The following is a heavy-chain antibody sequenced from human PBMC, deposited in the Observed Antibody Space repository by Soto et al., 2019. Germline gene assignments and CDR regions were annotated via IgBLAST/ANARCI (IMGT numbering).Heavy chain of an antibody. CDR1: GFTFSSYG. CDR2: ISYDGSNK. Sequence: GSLRLSCAASGFTFSSYGMHWVRQAPGKGLEWVAVISYDGSNKYYADSVKGRFTISRDNSKNTLYLQMNSLRAEDTAVYYCAKDELYGSGSYSVPAYGMDVWGQGTTVTVSS. J-gene: IGHJ6*02. V-gene: IGHV3-30*18. D-gene: IGHD3-10*01. CDR3: AKDELYGSGSYSVPAYGMDV.